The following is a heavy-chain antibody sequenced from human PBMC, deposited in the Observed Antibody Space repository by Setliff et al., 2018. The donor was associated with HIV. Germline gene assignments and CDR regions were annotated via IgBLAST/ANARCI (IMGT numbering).Heavy chain of an antibody. CDR3: ARGHYGA. J-gene: IGHJ4*02. CDR1: GFTVSSVY. Sequence: GGSLRLSCAASGFTVSSVYMRWIRQAPGKGLEWVSVIYDDGSTYYADSVKGRFTASRDESKNTLLLQMDSLRVEDTAVYYCARGHYGAWGQGTPVTVSS. V-gene: IGHV3-53*01. D-gene: IGHD4-17*01. CDR2: IYDDGST.